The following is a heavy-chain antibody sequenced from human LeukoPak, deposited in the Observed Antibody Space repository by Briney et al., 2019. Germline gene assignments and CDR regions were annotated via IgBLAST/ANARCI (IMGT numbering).Heavy chain of an antibody. V-gene: IGHV1-2*02. D-gene: IGHD6-13*01. CDR1: GYTFTGYY. J-gene: IGHJ4*02. Sequence: GASVKVSCKASGYTFTGYYLHWVRQAPGQGLEWMGWINPNRGGTNYAQKFQGRVTMTRDTSISTAYMELSRLRSDDTAVYYCARVGSSSWVRPFDYWGQGTLVTVSS. CDR2: INPNRGGT. CDR3: ARVGSSSWVRPFDY.